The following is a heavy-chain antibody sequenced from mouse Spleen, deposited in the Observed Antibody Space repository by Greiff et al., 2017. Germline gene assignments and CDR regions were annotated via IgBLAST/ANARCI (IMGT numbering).Heavy chain of an antibody. D-gene: IGHD2-1*01. CDR2: ISSGGSYT. CDR3: ARPRYGNYYYFDY. J-gene: IGHJ2*01. V-gene: IGHV5-9-1*01. CDR1: GFTFSSYA. Sequence: EVKLVESGGGLVKPGGSLKLSCAASGFTFSSYAMSWVRQTPEKRLEWVATISSGGSYTYYPDSVKGRFTISRDNAKNTLYLQMSSLRSEDTAMYYCARPRYGNYYYFDYWGQGTTLTVSS.